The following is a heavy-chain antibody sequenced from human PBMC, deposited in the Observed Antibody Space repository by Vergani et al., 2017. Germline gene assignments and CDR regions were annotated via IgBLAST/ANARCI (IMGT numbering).Heavy chain of an antibody. CDR3: ARNPYCGGDCYSDAFDI. J-gene: IGHJ3*02. Sequence: QVHLNEAGPGLVKPSQTLSLTCTVSGASITSGSFYWSWIRQPAGKGLEWIGRIHDRGTTNYNPSLGSRSTLSVDTSKNQFSLKLSSVTAADTAVYYCARNPYCGGDCYSDAFDIWGQGTMVTASS. CDR2: IHDRGTT. V-gene: IGHV4-61*02. CDR1: GASITSGSFY. D-gene: IGHD2-21*02.